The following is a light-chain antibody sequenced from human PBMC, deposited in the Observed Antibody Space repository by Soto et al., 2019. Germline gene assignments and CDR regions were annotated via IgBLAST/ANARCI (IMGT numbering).Light chain of an antibody. CDR2: TNN. Sequence: QPVLTQPPSASGTPGQRVTISCSRSNSNIGDNTVNWFQQLPGTAPKLLISTNNQRPSGVPDRFSGSKSGTSASLAISGLQSEDEADYYCASWDDSLNGVVFGGGTKLTVL. V-gene: IGLV1-44*01. CDR3: ASWDDSLNGVV. CDR1: NSNIGDNT. J-gene: IGLJ2*01.